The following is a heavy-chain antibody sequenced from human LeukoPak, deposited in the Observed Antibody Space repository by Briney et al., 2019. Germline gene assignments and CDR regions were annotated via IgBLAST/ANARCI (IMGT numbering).Heavy chain of an antibody. CDR3: ATVSPYYYGSGSYNPLGWFDP. CDR2: FDPEDGET. V-gene: IGHV1-24*01. J-gene: IGHJ5*02. Sequence: GASVKVSCKVSGYTLTELSMHWVRQAPGKGLEWMGGFDPEDGETIYAQKFQGRVTMTEDTTTDTAYMELSSLRSEDTAVYYCATVSPYYYGSGSYNPLGWFDPWGQGTLVTVSS. D-gene: IGHD3-10*01. CDR1: GYTLTELS.